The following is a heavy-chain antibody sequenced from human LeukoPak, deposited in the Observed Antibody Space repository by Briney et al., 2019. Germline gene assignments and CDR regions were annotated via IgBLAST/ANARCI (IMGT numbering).Heavy chain of an antibody. CDR2: IYSSGII. CDR1: GGSISSYY. Sequence: SETLSLTCTVSGGSISSYYWSWIRQPAGKAPEWIGRIYSSGIINYNPSLKSRVTISVDTSKNQFSLKLSSVTAADTAVYYCASLRRYCSSGSCYWNWFDPWGQGTLVTVSS. J-gene: IGHJ5*02. V-gene: IGHV4-4*07. D-gene: IGHD2-15*01. CDR3: ASLRRYCSSGSCYWNWFDP.